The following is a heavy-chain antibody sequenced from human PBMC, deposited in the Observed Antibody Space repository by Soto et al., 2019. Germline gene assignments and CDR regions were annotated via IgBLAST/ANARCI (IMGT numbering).Heavy chain of an antibody. Sequence: QVQLVQSGAEVKKPGSSVKVSCKASGGTFSSYAISWVRQAPGQGLEWMGGIIPIFGTANYAQKFQGRVTITADESTSTAYMGLSSLRSEDTAVYYCAIRYCSGGSCYSKRDYYYYGMDVWGQGTTVTVSS. D-gene: IGHD2-15*01. CDR1: GGTFSSYA. J-gene: IGHJ6*02. CDR2: IIPIFGTA. CDR3: AIRYCSGGSCYSKRDYYYYGMDV. V-gene: IGHV1-69*01.